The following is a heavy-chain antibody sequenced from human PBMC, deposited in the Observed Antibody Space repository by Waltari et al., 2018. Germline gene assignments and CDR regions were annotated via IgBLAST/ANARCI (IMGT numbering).Heavy chain of an antibody. V-gene: IGHV3-48*01. J-gene: IGHJ4*02. D-gene: IGHD5-18*01. Sequence: EVQLVESGGGLVQPGGSLRLSCAASGFTFISYGIHWVRQDPGKGLEWVSYISSSSSTIYYADSVKGRFTISRENAKRSLYLQMNSLRAEETAVYYCASGSYSYGLGYWGQGTLVTVYS. CDR1: GFTFISYG. CDR3: ASGSYSYGLGY. CDR2: ISSSSSTI.